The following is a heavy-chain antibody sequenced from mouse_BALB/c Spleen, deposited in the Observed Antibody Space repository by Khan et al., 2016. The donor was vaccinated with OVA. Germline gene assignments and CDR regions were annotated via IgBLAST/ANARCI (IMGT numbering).Heavy chain of an antibody. CDR3: AGTSYYGNYYFDY. J-gene: IGHJ2*01. CDR1: GDSITSGY. V-gene: IGHV3-8*02. CDR2: ISYSGST. D-gene: IGHD2-10*01. Sequence: EVQLQESGPSLVKPSQTLSLTCSVTGDSITSGYWNWIRKFPGNKLEYMGYISYSGSTYNNPSLKSRISITRDTSKNQHYLQLHSMTTEDSATYYCAGTSYYGNYYFDYWGQGTTLTVSS.